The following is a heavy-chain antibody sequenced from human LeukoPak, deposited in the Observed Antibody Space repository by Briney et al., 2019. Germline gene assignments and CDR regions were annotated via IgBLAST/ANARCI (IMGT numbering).Heavy chain of an antibody. Sequence: GESLKISCKGSGYSFSSYWIGWLRQLPGKGLEWMGIIYPGDSNTRYSPSFQGQVTISADKSISTAYLQWSSLKASDTAMYYCARRQAVATLGEFDYWGQGTLVTVSS. CDR1: GYSFSSYW. J-gene: IGHJ4*02. V-gene: IGHV5-51*01. CDR3: ARRQAVATLGEFDY. CDR2: IYPGDSNT. D-gene: IGHD5-12*01.